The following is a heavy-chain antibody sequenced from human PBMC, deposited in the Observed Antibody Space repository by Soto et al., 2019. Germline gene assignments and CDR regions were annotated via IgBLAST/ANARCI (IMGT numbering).Heavy chain of an antibody. CDR1: VGSFFITTC. J-gene: IGHJ3*01. V-gene: IGHV4-4*02. Sequence: VQLRGPGQGLGKPSGTLSLTCPASVGSFFITTCWVWVPRSPGRGLQWIGDFYHSGSPKYNPPLKSRVSISIDKSKDRFFLNLTSVTAADTAVYYCARKPDVATAKVGGGYVFDVWGQGTMVTVSS. D-gene: IGHD3-16*01. CDR3: ARKPDVATAKVGGGYVFDV. CDR2: FYHSGSP.